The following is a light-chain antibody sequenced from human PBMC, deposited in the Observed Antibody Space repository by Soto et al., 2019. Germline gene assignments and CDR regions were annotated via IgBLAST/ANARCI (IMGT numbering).Light chain of an antibody. J-gene: IGKJ5*01. V-gene: IGKV1-12*01. CDR2: TGC. CDR3: QQAASFPIT. CDR1: QGIKNW. Sequence: DIQRTQSPSYVSASVGDRATITCRASQGIKNWLAWYQQKPGKAPNLLIYTGCSLQSGVPSRFSGGGSGTDFTLTINSLQPEDFATYYCQQAASFPITFGQGTRLEIK.